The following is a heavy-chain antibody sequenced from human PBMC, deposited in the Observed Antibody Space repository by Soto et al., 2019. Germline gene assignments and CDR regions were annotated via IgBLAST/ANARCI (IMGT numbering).Heavy chain of an antibody. CDR2: IYYSGST. V-gene: IGHV4-59*01. Sequence: SLTCTVSGGSISSYYWSWIRQPPGKGLEWIGYIYYSGSTNYNPSLKSRVTISVDTSKNQFSLKLSSVTAADTAVYYCARVRLVRDYYYGMDVWGQGTTVTVSS. CDR1: GGSISSYY. J-gene: IGHJ6*02. CDR3: ARVRLVRDYYYGMDV. D-gene: IGHD6-6*01.